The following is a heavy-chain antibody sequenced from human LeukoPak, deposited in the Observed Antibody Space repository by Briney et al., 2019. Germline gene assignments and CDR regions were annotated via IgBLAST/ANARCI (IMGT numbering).Heavy chain of an antibody. CDR1: GGSFSGYY. D-gene: IGHD2-2*01. CDR3: ARRYCSSTSCHTGFDP. Sequence: PSETLSLTCAVYGGSFSGYYWSWIRQPPGKGLEWIGEINHSGGTNYNPSLKSRVTISVDTSKNQFSLKLSSVTAADTAVYYCARRYCSSTSCHTGFDPWGQGTLVTVSS. J-gene: IGHJ5*02. V-gene: IGHV4-34*01. CDR2: INHSGGT.